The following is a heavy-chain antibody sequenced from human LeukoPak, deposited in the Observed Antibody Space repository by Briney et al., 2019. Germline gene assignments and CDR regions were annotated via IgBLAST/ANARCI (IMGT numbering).Heavy chain of an antibody. V-gene: IGHV3-30*02. D-gene: IGHD5/OR15-5a*01. CDR1: GFTFSSYG. J-gene: IGHJ4*02. CDR3: ANMLSTSRLS. Sequence: GGSLRLSCAASGFTFSSYGMHWVRQAPCKGLEWVAFIRYDGSNKYYADSVKGRFTISRDNSKNTLYLQMNSLRAEDTAVYYCANMLSTSRLSWGQGTLVTVSS. CDR2: IRYDGSNK.